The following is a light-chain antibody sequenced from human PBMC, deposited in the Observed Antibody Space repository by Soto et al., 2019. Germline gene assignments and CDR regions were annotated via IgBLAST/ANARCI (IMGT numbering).Light chain of an antibody. CDR2: GAS. V-gene: IGKV3-15*01. Sequence: EIVMTQSPATLSVSPGERATLSCRASQSVSSNLAWYQQKPGQAPRLIIYGASTRATGIPARFSGSGSGTEFTLTISSLQSEDFAVYYCQQYNNWPQTFGQGTKLEIK. J-gene: IGKJ2*01. CDR1: QSVSSN. CDR3: QQYNNWPQT.